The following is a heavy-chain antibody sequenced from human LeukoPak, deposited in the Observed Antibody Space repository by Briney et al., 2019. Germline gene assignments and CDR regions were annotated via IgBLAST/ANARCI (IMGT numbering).Heavy chain of an antibody. V-gene: IGHV4-30-4*08. CDR3: ASLRGGDGYNPFDY. Sequence: SQTLSLTCTVSGGSISSGDYYWSWIRQPPGKGLEWIGEINHSGSTNYNPSLKSRVTISVDTSKNQFSLKLSSVTAADTAVYYCASLRGGDGYNPFDYWGQGTLVTVSS. D-gene: IGHD3-16*01. CDR1: GGSISSGDYY. CDR2: INHSGST. J-gene: IGHJ4*02.